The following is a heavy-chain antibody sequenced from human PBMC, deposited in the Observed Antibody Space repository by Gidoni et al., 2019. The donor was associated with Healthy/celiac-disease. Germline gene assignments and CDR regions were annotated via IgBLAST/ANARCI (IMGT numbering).Heavy chain of an antibody. D-gene: IGHD2-21*02. CDR2: IIPIFGTA. CDR1: GGTFSSYA. J-gene: IGHJ4*02. V-gene: IGHV1-69*01. Sequence: QVQLVQSGAEVKKPGSSVKVSCQASGGTFSSYAISWVRQAPGQGLEWMGGIIPIFGTANYAQKFQGRVTITADESTSTAYMELSSLRSEDTAVYYCARSRTRGTYCGGDCYAGYWGQGTLVTVSS. CDR3: ARSRTRGTYCGGDCYAGY.